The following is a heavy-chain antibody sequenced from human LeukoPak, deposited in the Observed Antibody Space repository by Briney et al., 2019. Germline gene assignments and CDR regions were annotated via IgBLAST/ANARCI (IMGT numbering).Heavy chain of an antibody. V-gene: IGHV1-58*01. CDR3: AAGRGRYCSSTSCSLVVSWFDP. CDR2: IVVGSGNT. CDR1: GFTFTSSA. Sequence: SVKVSCKASGFTFTSSAVQWVRQARGQRLEWIGWIVVGSGNTNYAQKFQERVTITRDMSTSTAYMELSSLRSEDTAVYYCAAGRGRYCSSTSCSLVVSWFDPWGQGTLVAVSS. D-gene: IGHD2-2*01. J-gene: IGHJ5*02.